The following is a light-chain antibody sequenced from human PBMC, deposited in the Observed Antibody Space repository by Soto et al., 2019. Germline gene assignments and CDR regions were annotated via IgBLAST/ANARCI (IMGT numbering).Light chain of an antibody. J-gene: IGKJ2*01. CDR2: AAS. CDR1: HSISSY. Sequence: DIQMTQSPSSLSASVGARVTITCRASHSISSYLNWYQQKPGKVPKLLIYAASVLQSGVPSRFSGSGSGTAFTLTINSLQPEDFATYYCQQSYSTPYTFGQGAKLEIK. V-gene: IGKV1-39*01. CDR3: QQSYSTPYT.